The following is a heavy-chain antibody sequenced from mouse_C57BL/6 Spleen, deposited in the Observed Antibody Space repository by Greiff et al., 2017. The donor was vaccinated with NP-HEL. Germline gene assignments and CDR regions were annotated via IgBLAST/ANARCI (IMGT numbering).Heavy chain of an antibody. V-gene: IGHV1-54*01. CDR2: INPGSGGT. Sequence: VQLQQSGAELVRPGTSVKVSCKASGYAFTNYLIEWVKQRPGQGLEWIGVINPGSGGTNYNEKFKGKATLTADKSSSTAYMQLSRLTSEDSAVYVCARSRSWKYYAKEGWGQGTSVTVSS. J-gene: IGHJ4*01. CDR1: GYAFTNYL. CDR3: ARSRSWKYYAKEG.